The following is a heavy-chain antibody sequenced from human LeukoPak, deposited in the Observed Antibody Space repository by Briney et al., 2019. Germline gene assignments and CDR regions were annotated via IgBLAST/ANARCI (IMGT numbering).Heavy chain of an antibody. Sequence: GGSLRLSCVASGFAFGTYWMHWVRQVPGQGLLWVARTNSDMSDIIYADSVKGRFIISRDNTKSTLFLQMNTLRLDDSAVYYCAGGVASRLLDYWGRGTLVTVSS. D-gene: IGHD4-11*01. V-gene: IGHV3-74*01. CDR1: GFAFGTYW. J-gene: IGHJ4*02. CDR3: AGGVASRLLDY. CDR2: TNSDMSDI.